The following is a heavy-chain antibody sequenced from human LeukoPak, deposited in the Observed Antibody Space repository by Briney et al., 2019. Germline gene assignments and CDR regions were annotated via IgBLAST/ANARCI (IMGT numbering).Heavy chain of an antibody. CDR2: INPSSGGT. D-gene: IGHD3-22*01. CDR3: AGGYYDSSGSYSPDY. Sequence: ASVKVSCKASGYTFTSYYIHWVRQAPGQGLEWMAIINPSSGGTIYAQKSQGRVTMTRDASTSTVYMELSSLRSEDTAVYYCAGGYYDSSGSYSPDYWGQGTLVTVSS. J-gene: IGHJ4*02. V-gene: IGHV1-46*01. CDR1: GYTFTSYY.